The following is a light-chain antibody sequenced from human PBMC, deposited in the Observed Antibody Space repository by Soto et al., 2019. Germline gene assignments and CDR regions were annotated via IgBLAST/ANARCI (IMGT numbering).Light chain of an antibody. J-gene: IGLJ1*01. CDR2: DVS. CDR1: SSDVGGYNY. Sequence: QSVLTQPASVSGSPGQSITISCTGTSSDVGGYNYVSWYQQHPGKAPKLMIYDVSNRPSGVSNRFSGSKSGNTASLTISGLQAEDEYYYYCSSYTISSTPVFGTGTKVTVL. V-gene: IGLV2-14*01. CDR3: SSYTISSTPV.